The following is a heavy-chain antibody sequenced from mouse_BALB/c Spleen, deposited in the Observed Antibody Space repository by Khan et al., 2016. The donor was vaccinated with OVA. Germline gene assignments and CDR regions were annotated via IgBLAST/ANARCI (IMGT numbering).Heavy chain of an antibody. V-gene: IGHV2-9-2*01. D-gene: IGHD2-12*01. CDR1: GFSFTSYA. J-gene: IGHJ3*01. CDR2: IWTGGGT. CDR3: VRGGYSDWFAY. Sequence: VQLQESGPGLAAPSQSLSITCTVSGFSFTSYAISWIRQPPGKGLEWLGVIWTGGGTNYNSAFMTRLSIINDNSHCQAFLKMNSLQADDTARYYCVRGGYSDWFAYWGQGTLVTVSA.